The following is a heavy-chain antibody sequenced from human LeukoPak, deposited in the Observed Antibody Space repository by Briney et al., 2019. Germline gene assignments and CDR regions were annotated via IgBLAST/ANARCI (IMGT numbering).Heavy chain of an antibody. CDR1: GFTFSTYW. J-gene: IGHJ4*02. CDR2: IKEDGSEN. CDR3: AAGGGGVAF. Sequence: PGGSLRLSCAASGFTFSTYWMSWVRKAPGKGLEWVANIKEDGSENHYVDSVKGRFTISRDNAKNSLYLQMNSLRAEDTAVYHCAAGGGGVAFWGQGTLVTVSS. V-gene: IGHV3-7*05. D-gene: IGHD3-16*01.